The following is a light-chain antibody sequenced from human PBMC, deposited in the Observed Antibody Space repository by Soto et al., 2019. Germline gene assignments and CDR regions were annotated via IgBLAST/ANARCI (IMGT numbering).Light chain of an antibody. J-gene: IGKJ2*01. V-gene: IGKV3-20*01. CDR1: QSVSSSY. Sequence: EIVLTQSPGTLPLSPGERATLSCRASQSVSSSYLAWYQQKPGQAPRVLIHGASSRATGIPDRFSGSGSGTDFTLTISRLEPEEFAVYFCQQYGSPPPNAFGQGTKVEIK. CDR3: QQYGSPPPNA. CDR2: GAS.